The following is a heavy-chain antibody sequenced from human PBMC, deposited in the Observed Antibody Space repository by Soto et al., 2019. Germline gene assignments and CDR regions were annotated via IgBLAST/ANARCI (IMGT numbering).Heavy chain of an antibody. CDR1: GGSFSGYS. Sequence: SETLSLTCAVYGGSFSGYSWSWIRQPPGKGLEWIGEINHSGSTNYHPSLKSRVTIAEDPSTNQFSLKLSSVTAADTAVYYCARARGEGWFFDLWGRGTLVTVSS. D-gene: IGHD3-10*01. CDR3: ARARGEGWFFDL. V-gene: IGHV4-34*01. CDR2: INHSGST. J-gene: IGHJ2*01.